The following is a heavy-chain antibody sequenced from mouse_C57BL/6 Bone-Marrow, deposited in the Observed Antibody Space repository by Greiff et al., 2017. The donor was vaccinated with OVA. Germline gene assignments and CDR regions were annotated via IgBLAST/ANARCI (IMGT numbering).Heavy chain of an antibody. J-gene: IGHJ4*01. CDR3: ARMGIYYGQLRAMDY. CDR2: ISYSGST. V-gene: IGHV3-8*01. CDR1: GYSITSDY. D-gene: IGHD2-1*01. Sequence: DVHLVESGPGLAKPSQTLSLTCSVTGYSITSDYWNWIRKFPGNKLEYMGYISYSGSTYYNPSLKSRISITRDTSKNQYYLQLNSVTTEDTATYYCARMGIYYGQLRAMDYWGQGTSVTVSS.